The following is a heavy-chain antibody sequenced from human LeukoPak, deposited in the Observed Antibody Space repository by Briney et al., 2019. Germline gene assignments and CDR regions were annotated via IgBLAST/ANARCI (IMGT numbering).Heavy chain of an antibody. D-gene: IGHD6-6*01. Sequence: ASETLSLTCAVYGGSFSGYYWSWIRQPPGKGLEGIGEINHSGSTNYNPSLKSRVTISVDTSKNLFSLKLSSVTAADTAVYYCAREKQLVLDYWGQGTLVTVSS. V-gene: IGHV4-34*01. CDR1: GGSFSGYY. CDR2: INHSGST. CDR3: AREKQLVLDY. J-gene: IGHJ4*02.